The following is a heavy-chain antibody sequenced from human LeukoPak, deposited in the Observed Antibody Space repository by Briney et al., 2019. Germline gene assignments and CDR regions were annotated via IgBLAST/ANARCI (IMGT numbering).Heavy chain of an antibody. D-gene: IGHD2-2*01. J-gene: IGHJ3*02. CDR2: IAYDGSNK. CDR3: ADSLSSTRFDDAFDI. V-gene: IGHV3-30*03. CDR1: GFTFSSLV. Sequence: GRSLRLSCAASGFTFSSLVMHWVRQAPGKGLEWVALIAYDGSNKYYADSVKGRFTISRDNSKNTLYLQMNTLRAEDTALYYCADSLSSTRFDDAFDIWGQGTTVTVSS.